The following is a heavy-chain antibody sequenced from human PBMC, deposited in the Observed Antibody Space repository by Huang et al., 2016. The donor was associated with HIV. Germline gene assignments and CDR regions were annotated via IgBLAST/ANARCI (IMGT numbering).Heavy chain of an antibody. CDR3: ANFIQYYDFPKLMDV. D-gene: IGHD3-3*01. CDR1: GGSISGSSYY. V-gene: IGHV4-39*01. J-gene: IGHJ6*02. Sequence: QLQLQESGPGLVKPSENLSLTCSVSGGSISGSSYYWGWIRQPPGTGLEWLGNIYYSGLTYYNPSLKSRVTISVDTSKNQFTLKLNSVTAADTAVYYRANFIQYYDFPKLMDVWGQGTTVTVSS. CDR2: IYYSGLT.